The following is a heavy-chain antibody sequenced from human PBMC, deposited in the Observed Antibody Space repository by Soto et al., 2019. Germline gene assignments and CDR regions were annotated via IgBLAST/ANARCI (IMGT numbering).Heavy chain of an antibody. CDR3: ARRDGSGWYGASHNWFDP. CDR1: GGSISSSSYY. V-gene: IGHV4-39*01. D-gene: IGHD6-19*01. CDR2: IYYSGST. Sequence: SETLSLTCTVSGGSISSSSYYWGWIRQPPGKGLEWIGSIYYSGSTYYNPSLKSRVTISVDTSKNQFSLKLSSVTAADTAVYYCARRDGSGWYGASHNWFDPWGQGXLVTV. J-gene: IGHJ5*02.